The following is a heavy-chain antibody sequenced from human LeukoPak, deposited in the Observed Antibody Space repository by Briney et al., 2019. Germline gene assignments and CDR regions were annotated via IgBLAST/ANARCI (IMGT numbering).Heavy chain of an antibody. CDR1: GGPISSGGYY. CDR3: ARSKGGAFDI. V-gene: IGHV4-30-2*01. CDR2: IYHSGST. D-gene: IGHD3-16*01. Sequence: SETLSLTCTVSGGPISSGGYYWSWIRQPPGKGLEWIGYIYHSGSTYYNPSLKSRVTISVDRSKNQFSLKLSSVTAADTAVYYCARSKGGAFDIWGQGTMVTVSS. J-gene: IGHJ3*02.